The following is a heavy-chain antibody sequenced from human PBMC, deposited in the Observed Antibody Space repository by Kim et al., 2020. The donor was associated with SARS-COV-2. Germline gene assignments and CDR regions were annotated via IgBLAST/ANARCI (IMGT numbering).Heavy chain of an antibody. D-gene: IGHD3-16*01. Sequence: ASVKVSCKASGYTFTSYGISWVRQAPGQGLEWMGWISAYNGNTNYAQKLQGRVTMTTDTSTSTAYMELRSLRSDDTAVYYCARGGAEHYYYYYGMDVWGQGTTVTVSS. CDR1: GYTFTSYG. CDR3: ARGGAEHYYYYYGMDV. V-gene: IGHV1-18*01. J-gene: IGHJ6*02. CDR2: ISAYNGNT.